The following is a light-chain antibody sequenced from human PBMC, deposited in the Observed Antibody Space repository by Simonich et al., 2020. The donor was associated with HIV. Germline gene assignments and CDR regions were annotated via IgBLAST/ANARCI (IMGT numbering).Light chain of an antibody. V-gene: IGKV1-13*02. Sequence: IQMTQSPSSLSASVGDRVTITCRASQGISHALTWYQQKPGKPPKLLIYDASSLESGVPSRFSGSGSGTHFSLTISSLQPEDFATYFCQQFDSYPLTFGGGTKVEIK. CDR3: QQFDSYPLT. CDR1: QGISHA. J-gene: IGKJ4*01. CDR2: DAS.